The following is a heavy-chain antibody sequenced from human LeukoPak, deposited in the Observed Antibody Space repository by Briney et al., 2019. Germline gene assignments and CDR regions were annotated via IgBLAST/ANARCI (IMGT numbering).Heavy chain of an antibody. CDR1: GFTFSSYG. Sequence: GGSLRLSCAASGFTFSSYGMHWVRQAPGKGLEWVAVISYDGSNKYYADSVKGRFTISRDNSKNTLYLQMNSLRAEDTAVYYCARDYYDSRGSFGYWGQGTLVTVSS. D-gene: IGHD3-22*01. J-gene: IGHJ4*02. CDR2: ISYDGSNK. CDR3: ARDYYDSRGSFGY. V-gene: IGHV3-30*03.